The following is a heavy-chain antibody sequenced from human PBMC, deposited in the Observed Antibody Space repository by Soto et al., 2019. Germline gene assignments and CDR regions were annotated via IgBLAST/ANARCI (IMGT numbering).Heavy chain of an antibody. Sequence: PSETLSLTCAVYGGSFSDYYWSWIRRPPGKGLEWIGEINHSGSTNYNPSLKSRLTISVDTSKNQFSLKLRSVTAADTAVYYCAREGFSSGYSYYYGMDVWGQGTTVTVSS. CDR1: GGSFSDYY. J-gene: IGHJ6*02. V-gene: IGHV4-34*01. D-gene: IGHD3-22*01. CDR3: AREGFSSGYSYYYGMDV. CDR2: INHSGST.